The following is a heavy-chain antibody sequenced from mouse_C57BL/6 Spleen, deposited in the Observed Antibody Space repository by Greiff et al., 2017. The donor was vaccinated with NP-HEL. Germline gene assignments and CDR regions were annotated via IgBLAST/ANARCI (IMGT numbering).Heavy chain of an antibody. CDR2: INPSNGGT. CDR3: VRLYYGSSYLYYFDY. CDR1: GYTFTSYW. D-gene: IGHD1-1*01. J-gene: IGHJ2*01. Sequence: VKLQQPGTELVKPGASVKLSCKASGYTFTSYWMHWVKQRPGQGLEWIGNINPSNGGTNYNEKFKSKATLTVDKSSSTAYMQLSSLTSEDSSVYYCVRLYYGSSYLYYFDYWGQGTTLTVSS. V-gene: IGHV1-53*01.